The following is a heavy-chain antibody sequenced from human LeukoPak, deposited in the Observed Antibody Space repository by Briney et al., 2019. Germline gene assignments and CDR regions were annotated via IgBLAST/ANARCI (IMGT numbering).Heavy chain of an antibody. CDR3: ASYDILTGYCDY. Sequence: SETLSLTCTVSGYSISSGYYWGWIRQPPGKGLEWIGSIYHSGSTYYNPSLKSRVTISVDTSKNQFSLKLNSVTAADTAVYYCASYDILTGYCDYWGQGTLVTVSS. D-gene: IGHD3-9*01. J-gene: IGHJ4*02. CDR2: IYHSGST. CDR1: GYSISSGYY. V-gene: IGHV4-38-2*02.